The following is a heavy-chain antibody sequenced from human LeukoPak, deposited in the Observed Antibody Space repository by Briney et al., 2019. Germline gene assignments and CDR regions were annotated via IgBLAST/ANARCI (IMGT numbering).Heavy chain of an antibody. CDR3: ARALTQFQLLSAFDI. D-gene: IGHD2-2*01. J-gene: IGHJ3*02. Sequence: TGGSLRLSCAASGFTFSTYSMNWFRQAPGQGLEWVSSISSSSNYIYYADSLKGRFTISRDNAKNSLYLQMNSLRAEDTAVYYCARALTQFQLLSAFDIWGQGTMVTVSS. CDR2: ISSSSNYI. CDR1: GFTFSTYS. V-gene: IGHV3-21*01.